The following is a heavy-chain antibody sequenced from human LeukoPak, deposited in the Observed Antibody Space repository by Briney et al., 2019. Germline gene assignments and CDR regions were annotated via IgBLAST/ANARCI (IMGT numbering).Heavy chain of an antibody. CDR2: IKQDGSAR. Sequence: PGGSLRLSCAASGFTFSRYWMSWVRQAPGKGLELVANIKQDGSARFYGDSVKGRFTVSRDNAKNSLYIQMNSLRAEDTAVYYRARDREGSRDAFDIWGQGTMVTVSS. D-gene: IGHD1-26*01. J-gene: IGHJ3*02. CDR3: ARDREGSRDAFDI. V-gene: IGHV3-7*01. CDR1: GFTFSRYW.